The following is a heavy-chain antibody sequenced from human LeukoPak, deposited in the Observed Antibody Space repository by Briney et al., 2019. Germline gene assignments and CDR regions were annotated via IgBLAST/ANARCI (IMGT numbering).Heavy chain of an antibody. D-gene: IGHD1-7*01. CDR3: AKGNAVAWELLDH. CDR1: GFTFGGYG. Sequence: GGSLRLSCAGSGFTFGGYGMHWFRQTPGKGLEWLAGISYDGVNKYYVDSMKGRFTISRDNSKNTVFLQMNSLRVEDTAVYFCAKGNAVAWELLDHWGQGTLVTVSS. J-gene: IGHJ4*02. V-gene: IGHV3-30*18. CDR2: ISYDGVNK.